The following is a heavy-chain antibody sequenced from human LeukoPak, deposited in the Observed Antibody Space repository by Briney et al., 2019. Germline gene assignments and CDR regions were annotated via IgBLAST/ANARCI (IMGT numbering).Heavy chain of an antibody. CDR1: GFTFSSYW. Sequence: QTGGSLRLSCAAPGFTFSSYWMNWVRQAPGKGLEWVANIKQDGGEKYYVDSVKGRFTISRDNAKNSLYLQMNSLRAEDTAVYYCARGGGTYYYDSSGYYYYWGQGTLVTVSS. J-gene: IGHJ4*02. D-gene: IGHD3-22*01. CDR3: ARGGGTYYYDSSGYYYY. V-gene: IGHV3-7*04. CDR2: IKQDGGEK.